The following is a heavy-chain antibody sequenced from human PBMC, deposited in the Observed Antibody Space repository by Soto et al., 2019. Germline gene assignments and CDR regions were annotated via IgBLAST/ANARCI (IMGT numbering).Heavy chain of an antibody. CDR2: MYFGGSF. V-gene: IGHV4-59*02. CDR1: GASVSNGY. CDR3: ARIYYDSTGFEVDP. Sequence: QMQLQESGPGLVKPSETLSLTCTVSGASVSNGYWSWIRQTPGKGLEWIGFMYFGGSFNDNPSLTSRVTISVETSKNQSSMKLTSVTAAETAVYYCARIYYDSTGFEVDPWGQGTLVTVSS. D-gene: IGHD3-22*01. J-gene: IGHJ5*02.